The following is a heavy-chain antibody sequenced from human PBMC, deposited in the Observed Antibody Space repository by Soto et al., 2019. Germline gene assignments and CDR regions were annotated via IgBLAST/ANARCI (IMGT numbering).Heavy chain of an antibody. D-gene: IGHD3-10*01. CDR3: ARGYYYGSGRPTPGGMDV. CDR2: ISTYTGNT. Sequence: QVHLVQSGAEVKKPGASVKVSCKASGYTFTNYDINWVRQAPGQGLEWMGWISTYTGNTNYAQKLQGRVTMTTDTPPSTAYRELRSLRSDDTAVYYCARGYYYGSGRPTPGGMDVWGQGTTVTVSS. V-gene: IGHV1-18*01. J-gene: IGHJ6*02. CDR1: GYTFTNYD.